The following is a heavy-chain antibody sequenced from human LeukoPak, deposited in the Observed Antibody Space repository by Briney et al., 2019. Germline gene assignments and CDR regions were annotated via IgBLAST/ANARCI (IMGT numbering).Heavy chain of an antibody. CDR1: GGSISSDY. V-gene: IGHV4-59*01. CDR2: IYYSGST. Sequence: SETLSLTCTVSGGSISSDYWSWIRQPPGKGLEWIGYIYYSGSTNYNPSLKSRVTISVDTSKNQFSLKLSSVTAADTAVYYCARDPAGPWGQGTLVTVSS. CDR3: ARDPAGP. J-gene: IGHJ5*02.